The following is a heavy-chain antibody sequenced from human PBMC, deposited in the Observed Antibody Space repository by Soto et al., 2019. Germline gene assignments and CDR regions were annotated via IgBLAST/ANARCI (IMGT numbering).Heavy chain of an antibody. V-gene: IGHV4-34*01. D-gene: IGHD3-10*01. CDR2: INHSGST. CDR1: GGSFSGYY. J-gene: IGHJ4*02. Sequence: SETLSLTCAVYGGSFSGYYWSWIRQPPGKGLEWIGEINHSGSTNYNPSLKSRVTISVDTSKNQFSLKLSSVTAADTAVYYCARGMVRGVIPPGPSGYWGQGTLVTVSS. CDR3: ARGMVRGVIPPGPSGY.